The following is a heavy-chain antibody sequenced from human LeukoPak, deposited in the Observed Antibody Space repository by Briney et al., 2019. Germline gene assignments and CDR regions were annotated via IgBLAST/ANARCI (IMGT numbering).Heavy chain of an antibody. J-gene: IGHJ4*02. CDR3: ARASSIAAALFDY. CDR2: IYYSGST. CDR1: GGSISSYY. V-gene: IGHV4-59*01. D-gene: IGHD6-13*01. Sequence: PSETLSLTCTVSGGSISSYYWSWIRQPPGKGLEWIGYIYYSGSTYYNPSLKSRVTISVDTSKNQFSLKLSSVTAADTAVYYCARASSIAAALFDYWGQGTLVTVSS.